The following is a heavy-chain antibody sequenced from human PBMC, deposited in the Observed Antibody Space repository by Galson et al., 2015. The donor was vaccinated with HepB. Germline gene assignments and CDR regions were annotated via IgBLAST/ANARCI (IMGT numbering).Heavy chain of an antibody. V-gene: IGHV4-61*02. CDR2: IYTSGST. Sequence: TLSLTCTVSGGSISSGSYYWSWIRQPAGKGLEWIGRIYTSGSTNYNPSLKSRVTMSVDTSKNQFSLELSSVTAADTAVYYCARGTLTIFGVVRGNWFDPWGQGTLVTVSS. J-gene: IGHJ5*02. CDR1: GGSISSGSYY. CDR3: ARGTLTIFGVVRGNWFDP. D-gene: IGHD3-3*01.